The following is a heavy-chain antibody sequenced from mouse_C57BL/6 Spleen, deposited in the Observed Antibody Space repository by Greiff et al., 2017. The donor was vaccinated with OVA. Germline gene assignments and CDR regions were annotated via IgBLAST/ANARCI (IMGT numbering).Heavy chain of an antibody. Sequence: QVQLQQPGAELVMPGASVKLSCKASGYTFTSYWMHWVKQRPGQGLEWIGEIDPSDSYTNYNQKFKGKSTLTVDKSSSTAYMQLSSLTSEDSAVYYCARRDSSGYGYYYAMDYWGQGTSVTVSS. D-gene: IGHD3-2*02. CDR2: IDPSDSYT. CDR3: ARRDSSGYGYYYAMDY. V-gene: IGHV1-69*01. J-gene: IGHJ4*01. CDR1: GYTFTSYW.